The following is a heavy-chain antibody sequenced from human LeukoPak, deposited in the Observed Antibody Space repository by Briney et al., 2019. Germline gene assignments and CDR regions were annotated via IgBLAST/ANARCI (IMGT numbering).Heavy chain of an antibody. D-gene: IGHD2-2*01. J-gene: IGHJ4*02. Sequence: ASVKVSCKASGYTFTGYYMHWVRQAPGQGLEWMGWINPNSGDTNYGQKFQGRVTMTRDTSISTAYMELSRLRSDDTAAYYCARDLILGSSTSHIFDYWGQGTLVTVSS. CDR2: INPNSGDT. CDR3: ARDLILGSSTSHIFDY. CDR1: GYTFTGYY. V-gene: IGHV1-2*02.